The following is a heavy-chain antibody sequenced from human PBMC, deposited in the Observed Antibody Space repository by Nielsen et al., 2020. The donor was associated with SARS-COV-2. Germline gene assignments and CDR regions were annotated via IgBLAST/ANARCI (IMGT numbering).Heavy chain of an antibody. J-gene: IGHJ5*02. CDR1: GFTFGDYA. D-gene: IGHD5-18*01. Sequence: GGSLRLSCTASGFTFGDYAMSWVRQAPGKGLEWVGFIRSKAYGGTTEYAASVKGRFTISRDDSKSIAYLQMNSLKTEDTAVYYCANARVDTAMAHPNWFDPWGQGTLVTVSS. CDR3: ANARVDTAMAHPNWFDP. V-gene: IGHV3-49*04. CDR2: IRSKAYGGTT.